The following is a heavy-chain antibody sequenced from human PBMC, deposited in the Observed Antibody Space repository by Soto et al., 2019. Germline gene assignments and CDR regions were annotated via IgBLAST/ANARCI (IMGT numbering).Heavy chain of an antibody. CDR3: AKGTHSSSWYSTTFNHPLFDY. Sequence: GGSLRLSCAASGFTFSSYGMHWVRQAPGKGLEWVAVISYDGSNKYYADSVKGRFTISRDNSKNTLYLQMNSLRAEDTAVYYCAKGTHSSSWYSTTFNHPLFDYWGQGTLVTVSS. J-gene: IGHJ4*02. V-gene: IGHV3-30*18. D-gene: IGHD6-13*01. CDR2: ISYDGSNK. CDR1: GFTFSSYG.